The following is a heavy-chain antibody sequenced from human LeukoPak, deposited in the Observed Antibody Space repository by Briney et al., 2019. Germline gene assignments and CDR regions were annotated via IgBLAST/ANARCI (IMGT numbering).Heavy chain of an antibody. Sequence: GASVKVSCKASGGTFSSYAISWVRQAPGQGLEWMGGIIPIFGTANYAQKFQGRVTITADESTSTAYMELSSLRSEDTAVYYCARGVGYYDSSGYSKWGQGTLVTVSS. V-gene: IGHV1-69*13. CDR1: GGTFSSYA. J-gene: IGHJ4*02. CDR3: ARGVGYYDSSGYSK. D-gene: IGHD3-22*01. CDR2: IIPIFGTA.